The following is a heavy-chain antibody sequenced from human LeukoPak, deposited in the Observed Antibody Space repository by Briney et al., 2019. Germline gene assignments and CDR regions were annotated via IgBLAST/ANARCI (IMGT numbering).Heavy chain of an antibody. J-gene: IGHJ5*02. CDR1: GFTFSSYE. CDR3: ARGPLSRGYWFDP. Sequence: PGGSLRLSCAASGFTFSSYEMNWVRQAPGKGLEWVSYSSSSGSTIYSADSVKGRFTMSRDNAKNSVYLQMNSLRAEDTAVYYCARGPLSRGYWFDPWGQGTLVTVSS. CDR2: SSSSGSTI. D-gene: IGHD5-12*01. V-gene: IGHV3-48*03.